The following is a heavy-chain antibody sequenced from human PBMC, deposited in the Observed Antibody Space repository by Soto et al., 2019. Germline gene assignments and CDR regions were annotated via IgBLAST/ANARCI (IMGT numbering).Heavy chain of an antibody. CDR3: AHRGDGYKYPYGRDV. J-gene: IGHJ6*02. CDR2: IYCNDAK. CDR1: GFSLSTSAVG. Sequence: ITLQESGPTLVKPTQPLTLTCTFSGFSLSTSAVGVGWIRQPPGKALEWLALIYCNDAKRYRPSLNRRLTFTQDTYKNRVVLTMTNMNPVDTATYYCAHRGDGYKYPYGRDVWGHRATVTV. D-gene: IGHD5-12*01. V-gene: IGHV2-5*01.